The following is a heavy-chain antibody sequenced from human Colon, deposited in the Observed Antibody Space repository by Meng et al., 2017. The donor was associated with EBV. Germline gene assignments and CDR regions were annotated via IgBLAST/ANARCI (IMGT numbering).Heavy chain of an antibody. J-gene: IGHJ4*02. V-gene: IGHV4-4*02. CDR1: DACIGSSYW. CDR2: IYHSGST. D-gene: IGHD3-10*01. Sequence: QVQLQGAGPGLVKPSGTLSLICAGSDACIGSSYWWTWVRQPPEKGLEWIGEIYHSGSTNYNPSLKSRLTLSVDKSKSQFSLELISVTAADTAVYYCARGRRFGSGRYALDYWGQGTLVTVSS. CDR3: ARGRRFGSGRYALDY.